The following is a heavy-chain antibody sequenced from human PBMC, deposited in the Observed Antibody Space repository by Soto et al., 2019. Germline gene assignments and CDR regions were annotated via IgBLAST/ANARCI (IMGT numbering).Heavy chain of an antibody. D-gene: IGHD3-22*01. Sequence: ASVKVSCKVSGYTLTELSMHWVRQAPGKGLEWMGGFDPEDGETIYAQKFQGRVTMTEDTSTDTAYMELSSLRSEDTAVYYCARSNYYYDSSGYLPPVSAFDIWGQGTMVTVSS. CDR1: GYTLTELS. CDR3: ARSNYYYDSSGYLPPVSAFDI. J-gene: IGHJ3*02. CDR2: FDPEDGET. V-gene: IGHV1-24*01.